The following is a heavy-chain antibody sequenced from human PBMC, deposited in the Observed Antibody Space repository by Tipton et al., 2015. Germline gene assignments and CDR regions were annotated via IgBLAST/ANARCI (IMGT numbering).Heavy chain of an antibody. CDR2: IYYSGST. V-gene: IGHV4-61*03. CDR3: ARDRTVSHLYYYGIDV. CDR1: GGSVGSASYY. D-gene: IGHD3/OR15-3a*01. Sequence: TLSLTCTVSGGSVGSASYYWSWIRQPPGKGLEWIGYIYYSGSTNYNPSLKSRVTISLDTSKNHFSLNLTSVTAADTAVYYCARDRTVSHLYYYGIDVWGQGTTVTVPS. J-gene: IGHJ6*02.